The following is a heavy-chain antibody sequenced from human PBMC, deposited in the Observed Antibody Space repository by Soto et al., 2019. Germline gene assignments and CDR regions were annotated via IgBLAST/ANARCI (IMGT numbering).Heavy chain of an antibody. J-gene: IGHJ5*02. V-gene: IGHV1-69*04. CDR3: ARDRIVVVPAAMPVQLDP. D-gene: IGHD2-2*01. CDR1: GGTFSSYT. CDR2: IIPILGIA. Sequence: SVKVSCKASGGTFSSYTISWVRQAPGQGLEWMGRIIPILGIANYAQKFQGRVTITADKSTSTAYMELSSLRSEDTAVYYCARDRIVVVPAAMPVQLDPWGQGTLVTVSS.